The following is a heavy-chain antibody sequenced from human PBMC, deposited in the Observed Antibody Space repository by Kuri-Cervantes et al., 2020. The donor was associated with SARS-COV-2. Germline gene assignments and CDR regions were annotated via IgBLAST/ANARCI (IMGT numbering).Heavy chain of an antibody. CDR3: ARGYCSSTSCYPSDY. D-gene: IGHD2-2*01. Sequence: ASVKVSCKASGYTFTGYYMHWVRQAPGQGLEWMGWINPNSGGTNYAQKFQGRVTMTRDTSISTAYMELSSLRSEDTAVYYCARGYCSSTSCYPSDYWGQGTLVTVSS. V-gene: IGHV1-2*02. CDR2: INPNSGGT. J-gene: IGHJ4*02. CDR1: GYTFTGYY.